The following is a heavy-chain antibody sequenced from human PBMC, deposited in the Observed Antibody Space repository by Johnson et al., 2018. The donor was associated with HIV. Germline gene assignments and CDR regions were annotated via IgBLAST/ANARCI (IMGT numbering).Heavy chain of an antibody. J-gene: IGHJ3*02. CDR2: IYSDGSDT. CDR1: GFTFRNYW. V-gene: IGHV3-74*03. Sequence: VQLVESGGGVVQPGRSLRLSCAASGFTFRNYWMHWVRQTPGKGLVWVARIYSDGSDTAYADSVKGRFTISRDNSKNTLYLQMNSLRAEDTAVYYCAFIEYSSLDAFDIWGQGTMVTVSS. D-gene: IGHD6-6*01. CDR3: AFIEYSSLDAFDI.